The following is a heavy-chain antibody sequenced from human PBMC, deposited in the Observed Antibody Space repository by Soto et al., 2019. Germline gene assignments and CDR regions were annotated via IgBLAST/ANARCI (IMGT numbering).Heavy chain of an antibody. CDR1: GFTFSSSA. D-gene: IGHD6-19*01. CDR2: IVLGNGNT. V-gene: IGHV1-58*01. CDR3: ATRIGNIGWYWLDT. Sequence: ASVKVSCKASGFTFSSSAVQWVRQARGQGLEWIGWIVLGNGNTNYAQKFQERVTITRDMSTSTAYMEVRSLTFEDTAVYYCATRIGNIGWYWLDTWGQGTLVTV. J-gene: IGHJ5*02.